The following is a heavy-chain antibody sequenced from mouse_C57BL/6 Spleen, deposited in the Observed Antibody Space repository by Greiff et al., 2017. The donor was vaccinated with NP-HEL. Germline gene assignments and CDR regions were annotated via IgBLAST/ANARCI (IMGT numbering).Heavy chain of an antibody. CDR1: GFNIKDDY. Sequence: EVKLQQSGAELVRPGASVKLSCTASGFNIKDDYMHWVKQRPEQGLEWIGWIDPENGDTEYASKFQGKATITADTSSNTAYLQLSTLTSEDTAVYYCTTPYHGYFDYWGQGTTLTVSS. V-gene: IGHV14-4*01. J-gene: IGHJ2*01. CDR3: TTPYHGYFDY. D-gene: IGHD2-10*01. CDR2: IDPENGDT.